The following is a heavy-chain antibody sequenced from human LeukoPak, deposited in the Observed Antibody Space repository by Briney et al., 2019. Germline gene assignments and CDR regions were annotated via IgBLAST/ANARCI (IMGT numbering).Heavy chain of an antibody. J-gene: IGHJ4*02. V-gene: IGHV1-2*02. CDR2: INPNSGGT. Sequence: ASVKVSCKASGYTFTDYYVHWVRQAPGQGLEWMGWINPNSGGTSYAQKFQGRVTMTRDTSISTAYMELSSLRSDDTAVYYCASPSFESGTYYYFDYRGQGTLVTVSS. CDR1: GYTFTDYY. D-gene: IGHD1-26*01. CDR3: ASPSFESGTYYYFDY.